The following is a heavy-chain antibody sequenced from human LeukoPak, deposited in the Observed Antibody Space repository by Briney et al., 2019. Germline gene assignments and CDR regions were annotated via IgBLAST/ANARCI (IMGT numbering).Heavy chain of an antibody. Sequence: SQTLSLTCTVSGGSISSGDYYWSWIRQPPGKGLEWIGYIYYSGSTYYNPSLKSRITISVDTSKNQFSLKLSSVTAADTAVYYCARARFLEWLLVDFDYWGQGTLVTVSS. V-gene: IGHV4-30-4*08. CDR1: GGSISSGDYY. D-gene: IGHD3-3*01. CDR3: ARARFLEWLLVDFDY. J-gene: IGHJ4*02. CDR2: IYYSGST.